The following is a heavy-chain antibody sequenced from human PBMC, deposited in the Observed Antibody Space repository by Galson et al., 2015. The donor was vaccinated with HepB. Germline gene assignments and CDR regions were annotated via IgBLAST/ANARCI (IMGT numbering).Heavy chain of an antibody. V-gene: IGHV3-21*01. CDR3: ARDRRHSYGPGGDY. D-gene: IGHD5-18*01. CDR1: GFTFSSYS. J-gene: IGHJ4*02. CDR2: ISSSSSYI. Sequence: SLRLSCAASGFTFSSYSMNWVRQAPGKGLEWVSSISSSSSYIYYADSVKGRLTISRDNAKNSLYLQMNSLRAEDTAVYYCARDRRHSYGPGGDYWGQGTLVTVSS.